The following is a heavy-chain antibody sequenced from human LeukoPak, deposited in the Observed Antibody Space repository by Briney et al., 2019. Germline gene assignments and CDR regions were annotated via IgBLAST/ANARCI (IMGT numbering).Heavy chain of an antibody. Sequence: SGGSLRLSCAASGFTFSSFAMSWVRQAPGKGLEWVAVILYDGSNKYYADSVKGRFTISRDNSKNTLYLQMNSLRAEDTAVYYCARAGVAGNVFDYWGQGTLVTVSS. V-gene: IGHV3-30-3*01. CDR1: GFTFSSFA. CDR3: ARAGVAGNVFDY. CDR2: ILYDGSNK. D-gene: IGHD6-19*01. J-gene: IGHJ4*02.